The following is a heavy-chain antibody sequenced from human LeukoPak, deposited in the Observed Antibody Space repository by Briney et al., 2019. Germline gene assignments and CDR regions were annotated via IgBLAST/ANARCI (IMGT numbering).Heavy chain of an antibody. CDR1: GCTFTSYD. V-gene: IGHV1-8*03. D-gene: IGHD3-10*01. CDR3: ARALYYYGSGSHTPDFDY. Sequence: ASVKVSCKASGCTFTSYDINWVREATGQGLEWMGWMNPNSGNTGYAQKFQGRVTITRNTSISTAYMELSSLRSEDTAVYYCARALYYYGSGSHTPDFDYWGQGTLVTVSS. CDR2: MNPNSGNT. J-gene: IGHJ4*02.